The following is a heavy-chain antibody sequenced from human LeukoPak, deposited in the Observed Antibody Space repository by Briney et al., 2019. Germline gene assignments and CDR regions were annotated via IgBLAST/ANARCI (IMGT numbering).Heavy chain of an antibody. D-gene: IGHD2-2*01. V-gene: IGHV3-33*01. CDR2: IWYDGSNK. CDR1: GFTFSSYG. CDR3: ARVEGYCSSTGCYGGYFDY. J-gene: IGHJ4*02. Sequence: PGGSLRLSSAASGFTFSSYGMHWVRQAPGKGLEWVAVIWYDGSNKYYADSVKGRFTISRDNSKNTLYLQMNSLRAEDTAVYYCARVEGYCSSTGCYGGYFDYWGQGTLVTVSS.